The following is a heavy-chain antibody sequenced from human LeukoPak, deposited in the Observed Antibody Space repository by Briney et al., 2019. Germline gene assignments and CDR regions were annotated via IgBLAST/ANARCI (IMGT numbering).Heavy chain of an antibody. CDR3: SKLAVASADS. Sequence: GGSLRLSCAASGFSFSDYEMNWVRQAPGKGLEWVSNISPSGGTKYYADSVKGRFTISRDNAKNSLYLQTNSLRAEDTGVYYCSKLAVASADSWGQGTLVTVSS. CDR1: GFSFSDYE. V-gene: IGHV3-48*03. CDR2: ISPSGGTK. D-gene: IGHD6-19*01. J-gene: IGHJ4*02.